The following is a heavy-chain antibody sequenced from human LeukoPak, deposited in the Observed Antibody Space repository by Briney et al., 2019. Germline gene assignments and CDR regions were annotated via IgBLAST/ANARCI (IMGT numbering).Heavy chain of an antibody. CDR3: ARSWRREMAFDH. Sequence: GGSLRLSCAASGFTFSSYAMHWVRQAPGKGLEWVAVISYDGSNKYYADSVKGRFTISRDNSKNTLYLQMNSLRAEDTAVYYCARSWRREMAFDHWGQGTLVTVSS. D-gene: IGHD5-24*01. CDR1: GFTFSSYA. J-gene: IGHJ4*02. V-gene: IGHV3-30-3*01. CDR2: ISYDGSNK.